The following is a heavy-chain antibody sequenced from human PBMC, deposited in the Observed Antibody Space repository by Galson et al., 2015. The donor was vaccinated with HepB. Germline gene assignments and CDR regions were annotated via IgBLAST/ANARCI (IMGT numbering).Heavy chain of an antibody. V-gene: IGHV1-18*04. CDR3: ARESAYCSGGSCYAPENFDY. D-gene: IGHD2-15*01. CDR2: ISACSGNT. Sequence: SVKVSCKASGHSFTSCGISWVRKAPGQGLEWMGWISACSGNTNYAQKVQGRVTMTTDKSTSTAYMELRGLRSDDTAVYYCARESAYCSGGSCYAPENFDYWGQGTLVTVSS. J-gene: IGHJ4*02. CDR1: GHSFTSCG.